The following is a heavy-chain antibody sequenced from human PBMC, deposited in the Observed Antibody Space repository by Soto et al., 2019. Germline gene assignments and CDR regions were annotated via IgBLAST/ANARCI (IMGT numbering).Heavy chain of an antibody. V-gene: IGHV3-74*01. CDR2: IRGDGNDA. D-gene: IGHD3-10*01. CDR1: GFTFSTYW. J-gene: IGHJ4*02. Sequence: EVQLVESGGGIVQPGGSLRLYCVASGFTFSTYWMHWVRQAPGKGLVWVSRIRGDGNDANYADPVRGRFSISRDNAKSTLYLQMNSLRAEDTAVYYCAGDLVSGSGSLGHWGQGTLVTVSS. CDR3: AGDLVSGSGSLGH.